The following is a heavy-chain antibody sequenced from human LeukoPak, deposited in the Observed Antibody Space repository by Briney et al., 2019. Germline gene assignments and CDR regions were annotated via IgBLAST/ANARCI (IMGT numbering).Heavy chain of an antibody. CDR2: IYSGGST. D-gene: IGHD4-17*01. CDR1: GFTVSSNY. Sequence: GGSLRLSCAASGFTVSSNYVSWVRQAPGKGLEWVSVIYSGGSTYYADSVKGRFTISRDNSKNTLYLQMNSLRAEDTAVYYCGTADHGDYVMDWGQGTLVTVSS. CDR3: GTADHGDYVMD. J-gene: IGHJ4*02. V-gene: IGHV3-53*01.